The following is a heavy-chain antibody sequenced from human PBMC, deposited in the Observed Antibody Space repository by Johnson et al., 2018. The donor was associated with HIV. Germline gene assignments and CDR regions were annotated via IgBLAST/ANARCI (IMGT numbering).Heavy chain of an antibody. J-gene: IGHJ3*01. CDR1: GFTFSDYY. D-gene: IGHD3-22*01. Sequence: QMQLVESGGGLVKPGGSLRLSCAASGFTFSDYYMSWIRQAPGKGLEWVSYISSSGSTIYYADSVKGRFTISRDNAKNSLYLQMNSLRAEDTAVYYCASEYYYDSSGYLYDAFDFWGQGTMVTVSS. CDR2: ISSSGSTI. CDR3: ASEYYYDSSGYLYDAFDF. V-gene: IGHV3-11*04.